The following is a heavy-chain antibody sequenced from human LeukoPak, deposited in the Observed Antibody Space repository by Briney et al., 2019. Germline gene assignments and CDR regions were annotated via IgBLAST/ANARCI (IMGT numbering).Heavy chain of an antibody. V-gene: IGHV3-11*04. CDR2: ISSSGSTI. CDR1: GGSISSSRDY. Sequence: LSLTCTVSGGSISSSRDYWAWIRQAPGKGLEWVSYISSSGSTIYYADSVKGRFTISRDNAKNSLYLQMNSLRAEDTAVYYCARAKGGWPYDAFDIWGQGTMVTVSS. J-gene: IGHJ3*02. CDR3: ARAKGGWPYDAFDI. D-gene: IGHD6-19*01.